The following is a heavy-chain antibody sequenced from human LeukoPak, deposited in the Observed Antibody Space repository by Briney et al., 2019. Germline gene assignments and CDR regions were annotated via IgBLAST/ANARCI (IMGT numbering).Heavy chain of an antibody. CDR1: GGSISSGGYY. J-gene: IGHJ4*02. Sequence: KPSETLSLTCTVSGGSISSGGYYWSWIRQPPGKGLEWIGYIYHSGSTYYNPSLKSRVTISVDRSKNQFSLKLSSVTAADTAVYYCASYGSGSYYPAAVDYWGQGTLVTVSS. CDR3: ASYGSGSYYPAAVDY. D-gene: IGHD3-10*01. CDR2: IYHSGST. V-gene: IGHV4-30-2*01.